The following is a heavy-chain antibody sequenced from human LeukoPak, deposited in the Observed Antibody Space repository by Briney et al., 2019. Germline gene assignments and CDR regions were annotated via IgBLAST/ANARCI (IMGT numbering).Heavy chain of an antibody. J-gene: IGHJ6*02. CDR1: GFTFNSYA. CDR3: AKEGDYYGMDV. D-gene: IGHD1-26*01. Sequence: GGSLRLSCAASGFTFNSYAMSWVRQAPGKGLEWVAVISYDGSNKDYADSVKGRFTISRDDSKNTLYLQMNSLRVEDTAVYYCAKEGDYYGMDVWGQGTTVTVSS. CDR2: ISYDGSNK. V-gene: IGHV3-30*18.